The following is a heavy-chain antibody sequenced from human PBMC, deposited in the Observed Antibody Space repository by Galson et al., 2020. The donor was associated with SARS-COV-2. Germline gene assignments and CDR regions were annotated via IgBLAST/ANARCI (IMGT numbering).Heavy chain of an antibody. D-gene: IGHD3-22*01. J-gene: IGHJ4*02. CDR3: ARDYDSSGYAFDY. CDR1: GYTFTSYD. V-gene: IGHV1-8*01. CDR2: MNPNSGNT. Sequence: ASVKVSCKASGYTFTSYDINWVRQATGQGLEWMGWMNPNSGNTGYAQKFRGRLTMTRNTSISTAYMDLSSLRSEDTAVYYCARDYDSSGYAFDYWGQGTLVTVSS.